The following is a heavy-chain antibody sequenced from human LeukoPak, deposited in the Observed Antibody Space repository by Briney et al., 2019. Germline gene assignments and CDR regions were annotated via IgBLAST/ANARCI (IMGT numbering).Heavy chain of an antibody. V-gene: IGHV4-39*01. J-gene: IGHJ4*02. D-gene: IGHD6-13*01. CDR3: ARHETAAAIGDY. CDR1: GGSISSSSYY. Sequence: SSETLSLTCTVSGGSISSSSYYWGWIRQPPGTGLEWIGSIYYSGSTYYNPSLKSRVTISVDTSKNQFSLKLSSVTAADTAVYYCARHETAAAIGDYWGQGTLVTVSS. CDR2: IYYSGST.